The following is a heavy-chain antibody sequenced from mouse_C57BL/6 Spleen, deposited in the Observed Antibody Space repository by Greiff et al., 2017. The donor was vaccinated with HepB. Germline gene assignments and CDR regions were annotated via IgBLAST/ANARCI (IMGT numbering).Heavy chain of an antibody. CDR2: IYPGSGNT. CDR1: GYTFTDYY. J-gene: IGHJ4*01. CDR3: ARSHYGSGYAMDY. V-gene: IGHV1-76*01. Sequence: QVQLKQSGAELVRPGASVKLSCKASGYTFTDYYINWVKQRPGQGLEWIARIYPGSGNTYYNEKFKGKATLTAEKSSSTAYMQLSSLTSEDSAVYFCARSHYGSGYAMDYWGQGTSVTVSS. D-gene: IGHD1-1*01.